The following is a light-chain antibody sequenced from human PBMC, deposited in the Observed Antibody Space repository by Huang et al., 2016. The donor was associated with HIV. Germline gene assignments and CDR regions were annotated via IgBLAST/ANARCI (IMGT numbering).Light chain of an antibody. CDR2: YAS. CDR3: HQSNSLPHT. J-gene: IGKJ2*01. CDR1: QSIGSS. Sequence: EIVLTQSPDFQSVTPKERVTITCRASQSIGSSLHWDQQIKDQSPKLLIKYASQAISGVPSMFSGSGSGTDFTLTISSLETEDAAIYYCHQSNSLPHTFGQGTKLEIK. V-gene: IGKV6-21*02.